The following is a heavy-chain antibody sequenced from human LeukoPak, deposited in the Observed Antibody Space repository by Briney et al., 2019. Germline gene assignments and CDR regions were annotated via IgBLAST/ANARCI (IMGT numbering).Heavy chain of an antibody. CDR2: ISYIGST. CDR3: ARDLVTVTKGFDI. V-gene: IGHV4-59*11. J-gene: IGHJ3*02. D-gene: IGHD4-17*01. Sequence: SETLSLTCAASADSFSSHYWTWLRQPPGKGLEWVGYISYIGSTNYNPSLKSRVTISIDTSKNQFSLKLTSVTAADTAVYYCARDLVTVTKGFDIWGQGTMVSVSS. CDR1: ADSFSSHY.